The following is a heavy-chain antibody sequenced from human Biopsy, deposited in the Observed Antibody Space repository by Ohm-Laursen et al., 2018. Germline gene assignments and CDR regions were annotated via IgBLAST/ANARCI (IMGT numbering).Heavy chain of an antibody. CDR1: GGSISSYY. Sequence: GTLSLTWPVSGGSISSYYWSWIRQPPGKGLEWIGFLYYNGFTNSNPSLKSRVTISVDPFRNQFSLKLSAVTAADTAVYYCAGHSGGNDAHLGYWGQGNLVTVSS. CDR3: AGHSGGNDAHLGY. CDR2: LYYNGFT. D-gene: IGHD3-16*01. J-gene: IGHJ4*02. V-gene: IGHV4-59*08.